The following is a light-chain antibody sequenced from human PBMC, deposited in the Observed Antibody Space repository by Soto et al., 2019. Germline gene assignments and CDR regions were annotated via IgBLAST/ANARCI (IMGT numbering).Light chain of an antibody. CDR1: QGISHY. Sequence: DIQLTQSPSSLSASVGDEVTITCRASQGISHYLTWYKQKPGRAPTLLFYGVSTLQSGVPPRFSGGGSATEFTLTISNLQLEDFATYYCQQSYDAQFTFGGGTRVEIK. CDR3: QQSYDAQFT. CDR2: GVS. J-gene: IGKJ4*01. V-gene: IGKV1-39*01.